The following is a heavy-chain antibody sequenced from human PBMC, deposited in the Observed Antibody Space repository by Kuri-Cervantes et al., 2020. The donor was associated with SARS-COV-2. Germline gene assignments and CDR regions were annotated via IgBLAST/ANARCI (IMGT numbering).Heavy chain of an antibody. J-gene: IGHJ1*01. D-gene: IGHD6-13*01. CDR3: ARVPEGGYSFQH. Sequence: SQTLSLTCAVYGGSFSGYYWSWIRQPPGKGLEWIGEINHSGSTNYNPSLKSRVTISVDTSKNQFPLKLSSVTAADTAVYYCARVPEGGYSFQHWGQGTLVTVSS. CDR1: GGSFSGYY. V-gene: IGHV4-34*01. CDR2: INHSGST.